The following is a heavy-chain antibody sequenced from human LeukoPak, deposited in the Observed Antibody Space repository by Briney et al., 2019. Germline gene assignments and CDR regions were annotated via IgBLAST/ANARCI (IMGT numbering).Heavy chain of an antibody. J-gene: IGHJ6*03. CDR1: GDSVSSNSAA. CDR2: TYYRSKWYN. V-gene: IGHV6-1*01. CDR3: ARDRQDYDILTGYYYYYYMDV. Sequence: SQTLSLTCPISGDSVSSNSAAWNWIRQSPSRGLGWLGRTYYRSKWYNDYAVSVKSRITINPDTSKNQCSLQLNSVTPEDTAVYYCARDRQDYDILTGYYYYYYMDVWGKGTTVSISS. D-gene: IGHD3-9*01.